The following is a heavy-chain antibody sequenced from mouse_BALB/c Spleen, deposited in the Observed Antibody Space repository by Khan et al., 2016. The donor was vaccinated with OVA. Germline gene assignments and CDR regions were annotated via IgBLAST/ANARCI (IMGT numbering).Heavy chain of an antibody. Sequence: VQLQQSGTELVRPGALVRLSCTASGFNINDYYIHWVKQRPDQGLEWIGWIDPENGNTIYDPKFQGKANITADTSSNTAYLQLSSLTSEDTAVYYCRRSYLHSFDYWGQGTTPTVSS. CDR3: RRSYLHSFDY. V-gene: IGHV14-1*02. J-gene: IGHJ2*01. CDR2: IDPENGNT. CDR1: GFNINDYY.